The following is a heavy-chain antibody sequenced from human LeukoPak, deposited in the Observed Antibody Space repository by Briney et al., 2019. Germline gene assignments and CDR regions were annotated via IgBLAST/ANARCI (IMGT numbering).Heavy chain of an antibody. CDR2: INPSGGST. CDR1: GYTFTDFY. J-gene: IGHJ4*02. V-gene: IGHV1-46*01. Sequence: GASVKVSCRASGYTFTDFYMHWVRQAPGQGLEWMGLINPSGGSTTYAQKFQGRVTMTRDTSTSTVYMELSSLRSEDTAVYYCAREGGIIAARLPLFHYWGQGTLVTVSS. D-gene: IGHD6-6*01. CDR3: AREGGIIAARLPLFHY.